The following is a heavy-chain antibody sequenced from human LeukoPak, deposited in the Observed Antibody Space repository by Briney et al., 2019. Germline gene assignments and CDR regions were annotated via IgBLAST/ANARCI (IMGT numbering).Heavy chain of an antibody. V-gene: IGHV4-59*01. CDR3: ARDRGLGGYGPFGY. Sequence: SETLSLTCTVSGGSISSYYWSWIRQPPGKGLEWIGYIYYSGSTNYNPSLKSRVTISVDTSKNQFSLKLSSVTAADTAVYYCARDRGLGGYGPFGYWGQGTLVTVSS. D-gene: IGHD5-12*01. J-gene: IGHJ4*02. CDR2: IYYSGST. CDR1: GGSISSYY.